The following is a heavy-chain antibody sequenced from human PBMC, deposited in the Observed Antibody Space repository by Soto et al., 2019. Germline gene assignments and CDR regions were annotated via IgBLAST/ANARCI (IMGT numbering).Heavy chain of an antibody. CDR3: ARGRPWELYDY. CDR2: IYYTGST. Sequence: SETLSLTCTVSGGSVRSGGYYWSWIRQHPGKGLEWIGYIYYTGSTYYNPSLKSRVTISVDTSKNQFSLKLSSMTAADTAVYFCARGRPWELYDYWGQGTLVTVSS. J-gene: IGHJ4*02. CDR1: GGSVRSGGYY. D-gene: IGHD1-26*01. V-gene: IGHV4-61*08.